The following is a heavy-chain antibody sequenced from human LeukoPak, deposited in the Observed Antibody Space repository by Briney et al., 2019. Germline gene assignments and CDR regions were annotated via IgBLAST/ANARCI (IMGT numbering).Heavy chain of an antibody. V-gene: IGHV4-34*01. CDR3: ARGCSSTSCYYY. Sequence: PSETLSLTCAVHGGSFSGYYWSWIRQPPGKGLEWIGEINHSGSTNYNPSLKSRVTISVDTSKNQFSLKLSSVTAADTAVYYCARGCSSTSCYYYWGQGTLVTVSS. D-gene: IGHD2-2*01. CDR1: GGSFSGYY. J-gene: IGHJ4*02. CDR2: INHSGST.